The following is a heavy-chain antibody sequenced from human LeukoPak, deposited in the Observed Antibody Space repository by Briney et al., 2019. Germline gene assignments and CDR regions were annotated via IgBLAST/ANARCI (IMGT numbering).Heavy chain of an antibody. CDR2: IWYDGSNK. CDR3: AREGPRGNSQFDY. V-gene: IGHV3-33*01. D-gene: IGHD2/OR15-2a*01. Sequence: GGSLRLSCAASGFTFSSYGMHWVRQAPGKGLGWVALIWYDGSNKYYADSVKGRLTISRDNSKNTLYLQMNSLRAEDTAVYYCAREGPRGNSQFDYWGQGTLVTVSS. CDR1: GFTFSSYG. J-gene: IGHJ4*02.